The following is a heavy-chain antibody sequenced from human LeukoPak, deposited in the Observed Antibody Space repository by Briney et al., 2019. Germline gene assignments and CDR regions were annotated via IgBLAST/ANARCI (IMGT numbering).Heavy chain of an antibody. V-gene: IGHV4-4*02. Sequence: SGTLSLTCAVSGGSISSSNWWSWVSQPPGKGLEWIGEIYHSGSTNYNPSLKSRVTISVDKSKNQFSLKLSSVTAADTAVYYCASRGSGSYYNPFDYWGQGTLVTVSS. CDR3: ASRGSGSYYNPFDY. D-gene: IGHD3-10*01. J-gene: IGHJ4*02. CDR2: IYHSGST. CDR1: GGSISSSNW.